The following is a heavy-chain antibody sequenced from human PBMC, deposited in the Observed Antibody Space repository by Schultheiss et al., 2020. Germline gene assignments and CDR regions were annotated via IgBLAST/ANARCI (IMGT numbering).Heavy chain of an antibody. V-gene: IGHV3-7*01. D-gene: IGHD6-13*01. CDR2: IKQDGSEK. J-gene: IGHJ3*02. CDR3: AREGRAAGNAFDI. Sequence: RQAPGKGLEWVANIKQDGSEKYYVDSVKGRFTISRDNAKNSLYLQMNSLRAGDTAVYYCAREGRAAGNAFDIWGQGTMVTVSS.